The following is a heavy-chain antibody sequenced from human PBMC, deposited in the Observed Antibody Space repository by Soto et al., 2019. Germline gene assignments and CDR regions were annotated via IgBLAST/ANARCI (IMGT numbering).Heavy chain of an antibody. D-gene: IGHD2-15*01. CDR3: ARDPPRYCSGGSCYPVHLDY. Sequence: ASVKVSCKASGYTFTSYGISWVRQAPGQGLEWMGWISAYNGNTNYAQKLQGRVTMTTDTSTSTAYMELRSLRSDDTAVYYCARDPPRYCSGGSCYPVHLDYWGQGTLVTVSS. J-gene: IGHJ4*02. CDR1: GYTFTSYG. V-gene: IGHV1-18*01. CDR2: ISAYNGNT.